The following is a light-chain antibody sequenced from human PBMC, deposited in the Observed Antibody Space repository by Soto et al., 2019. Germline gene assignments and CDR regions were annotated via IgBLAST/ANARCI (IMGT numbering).Light chain of an antibody. CDR1: QGINNW. CDR2: AAS. V-gene: IGKV1-12*01. J-gene: IGKJ3*01. CDR3: QQTYSTSKT. Sequence: DIQMTQSPSSVSASVGDRVTITCRASQGINNWLAWYQQKPGKAPELLIYAASSLQSGVPSRFSGSGSGTDFTLTISSLQPEDFATYYCQQTYSTSKTFGPGTKVDIK.